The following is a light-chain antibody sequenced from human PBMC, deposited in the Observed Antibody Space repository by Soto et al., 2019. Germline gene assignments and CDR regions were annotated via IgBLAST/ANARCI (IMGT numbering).Light chain of an antibody. J-gene: IGKJ4*01. CDR3: QQYDNLLGHT. Sequence: DIQMTQSPSSLSASVGDRVTITCQASQDISNYLNWYQQKPGKATKLLIYDASNLETGGPSRFSGSGSGTDFTFTISSLQPEDIATYYCQQYDNLLGHTFGGGTKVEIK. CDR2: DAS. V-gene: IGKV1-33*01. CDR1: QDISNY.